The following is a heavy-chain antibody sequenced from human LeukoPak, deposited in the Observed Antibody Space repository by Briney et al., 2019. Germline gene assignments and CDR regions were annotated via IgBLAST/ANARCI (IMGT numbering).Heavy chain of an antibody. CDR1: GFAFSSYW. D-gene: IGHD1-26*01. V-gene: IGHV3-7*01. J-gene: IGHJ4*02. Sequence: GGSLRLSCTASGFAFSSYWMSWVRQAPGRGLEWVANIKQDGSEKHYVDSVKGRFTISRDNANSMLYLQMNSLRAEDSAVYYCAKDFVGPDDYWGQGTLVTVSS. CDR2: IKQDGSEK. CDR3: AKDFVGPDDY.